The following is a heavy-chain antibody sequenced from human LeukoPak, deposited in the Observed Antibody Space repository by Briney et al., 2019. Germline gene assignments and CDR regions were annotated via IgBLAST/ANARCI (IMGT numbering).Heavy chain of an antibody. CDR3: ARRANSGYYGSGSYRIYYMDV. CDR2: ISAYNGNT. D-gene: IGHD3-10*01. J-gene: IGHJ6*03. V-gene: IGHV1-18*01. CDR1: GYTFPSFG. Sequence: ASVKVSCKASGYTFPSFGISWVRQAPGQGLEWMGWISAYNGNTNYTQKLQGRVTMTTDTSTSTAYMELSSLRSEDTAVYYCARRANSGYYGSGSYRIYYMDVWGKGTTVTVSS.